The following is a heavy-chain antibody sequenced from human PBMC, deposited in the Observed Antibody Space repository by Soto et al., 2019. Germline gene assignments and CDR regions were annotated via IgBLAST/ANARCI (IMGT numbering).Heavy chain of an antibody. V-gene: IGHV3-33*01. D-gene: IGHD5-18*01. CDR2: IWYDGSNK. CDR1: GFTFSSYG. Sequence: QVQLVESGGGVVQPGRSLRLSCAASGFTFSSYGMHWVRQAPGKGLEWVAVIWYDGSNKYYADSVKGRFTISRDNSKNTLYLQMNSLRAEDTAVYYCARDPLRGYSYGPFDYWGQGTLVTVSS. J-gene: IGHJ4*02. CDR3: ARDPLRGYSYGPFDY.